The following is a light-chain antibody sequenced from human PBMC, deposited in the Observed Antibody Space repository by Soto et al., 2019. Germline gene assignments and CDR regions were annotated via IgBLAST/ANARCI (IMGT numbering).Light chain of an antibody. Sequence: DIQMTQSPSSLSASVGDRVTITCRASQDISNYLAWYQQKPGKVPKLLIYAASTLQSGVPSRFSGSGSGTDFTLTISSLQPEDVATFYCQKYNSAPRTFCQGTQVEIK. CDR1: QDISNY. V-gene: IGKV1-27*01. J-gene: IGKJ1*01. CDR2: AAS. CDR3: QKYNSAPRT.